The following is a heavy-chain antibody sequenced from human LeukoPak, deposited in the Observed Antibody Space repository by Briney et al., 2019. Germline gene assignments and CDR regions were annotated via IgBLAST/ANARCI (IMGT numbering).Heavy chain of an antibody. CDR2: IYFSGTT. J-gene: IGHJ6*02. D-gene: IGHD4-17*01. CDR3: AREDPQTTVPEGLDV. Sequence: SETLSLTCTVSGGSISNYYWSWLRQPPGKGLEWIGYIYFSGTTNINPSLKSRVTISVDMSKNQFSLKLSSVNAADTAVYYCAREDPQTTVPEGLDVWGQGTTVTVSS. V-gene: IGHV4-59*01. CDR1: GGSISNYY.